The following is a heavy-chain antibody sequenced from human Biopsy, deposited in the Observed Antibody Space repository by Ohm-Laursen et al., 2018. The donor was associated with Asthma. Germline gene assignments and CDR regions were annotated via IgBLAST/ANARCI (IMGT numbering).Heavy chain of an antibody. J-gene: IGHJ4*02. CDR1: GGSINNFY. Sequence: TLSLTCIVSGGSINNFYWSWIRQPPGKGLESIGHVYYSGSTNYNPSLKSRVTISIDASKNQFSLKLTSVTAADTAVYYCAGGVDRVTGLLDHFDSWGQGTLVTVSS. CDR2: VYYSGST. D-gene: IGHD2-21*02. CDR3: AGGVDRVTGLLDHFDS. V-gene: IGHV4-59*01.